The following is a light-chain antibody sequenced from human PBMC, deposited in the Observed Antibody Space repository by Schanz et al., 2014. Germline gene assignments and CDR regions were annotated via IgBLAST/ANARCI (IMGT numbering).Light chain of an antibody. CDR2: EVS. CDR1: SSDVGAYNY. J-gene: IGLJ3*02. CDR3: SSYAGSNNWV. Sequence: QSALTQPPSASGSAGQSVTISCTGASSDVGAYNYVSWYQQHPGKAPKLMIYEVSKRPSGVPDRFSGSKSGDTASLTVSGLQAEDEADYYCSSYAGSNNWVFGGGTKLTVL. V-gene: IGLV2-8*01.